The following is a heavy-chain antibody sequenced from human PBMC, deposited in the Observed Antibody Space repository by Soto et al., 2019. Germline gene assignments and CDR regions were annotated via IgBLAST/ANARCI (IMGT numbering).Heavy chain of an antibody. D-gene: IGHD4-17*01. CDR3: AKDRYGDYVNYFDY. CDR1: GFTFSSYA. CDR2: ISGSGGIT. J-gene: IGHJ4*02. V-gene: IGHV3-23*01. Sequence: EVQLLESGGGLVQPGGSLGLSCAASGFTFSSYAMSWVRQAPGKGLEWVSAISGSGGITYYADSVKGRFTISRDNSKNTLYLQMNSLIAEDTAVYYCAKDRYGDYVNYFDYWGKGTLVTVSS.